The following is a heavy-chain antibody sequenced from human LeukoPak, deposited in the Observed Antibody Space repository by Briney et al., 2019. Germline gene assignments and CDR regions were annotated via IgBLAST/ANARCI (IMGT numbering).Heavy chain of an antibody. D-gene: IGHD1-26*01. J-gene: IGHJ1*01. Sequence: GGSLGLSCAASGFPFSHAWMSWVRQAPGKGLEWVGRIKSKTDGGTTDYPAPVKGRFTISRDDSKNTLYLQMNSLKTEDTAVYYCTRVELLRYFEHWGQGTLVTVSS. CDR1: GFPFSHAW. CDR3: TRVELLRYFEH. CDR2: IKSKTDGGTT. V-gene: IGHV3-15*01.